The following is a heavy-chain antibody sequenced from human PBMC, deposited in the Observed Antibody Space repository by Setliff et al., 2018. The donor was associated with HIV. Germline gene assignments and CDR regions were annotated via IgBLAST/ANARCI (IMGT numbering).Heavy chain of an antibody. Sequence: PSETLSLTCTVSGGSISSYYWSWIRQPPGKGLEWIGYIYYSGSTNYNPSLKSRVTISVDTSKNQFSLKLSSVTAADTAVYYCARVRPQVGARAFDIWGQGTMVTVSS. CDR2: IYYSGST. V-gene: IGHV4-59*01. CDR1: GGSISSYY. CDR3: ARVRPQVGARAFDI. J-gene: IGHJ3*02. D-gene: IGHD1-26*01.